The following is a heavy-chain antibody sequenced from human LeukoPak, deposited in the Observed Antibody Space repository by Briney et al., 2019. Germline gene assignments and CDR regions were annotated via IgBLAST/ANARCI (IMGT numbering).Heavy chain of an antibody. J-gene: IGHJ4*02. CDR3: ARAGGWGYSSSSGYYFDH. D-gene: IGHD6-6*01. Sequence: PGGSLRLSCAASGFTFSSYSMNWVRQAPGKGLEWVSSISSSSSYIYYADSVKGRFTISRDNAKNSLYLQMNSLRAEDTAVYYCARAGGWGYSSSSGYYFDHWGQGTLVTVSS. CDR2: ISSSSSYI. CDR1: GFTFSSYS. V-gene: IGHV3-21*01.